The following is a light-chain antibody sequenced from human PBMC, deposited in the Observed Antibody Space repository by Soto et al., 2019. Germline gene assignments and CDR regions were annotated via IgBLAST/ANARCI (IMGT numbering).Light chain of an antibody. V-gene: IGLV2-14*01. CDR2: EVS. J-gene: IGLJ1*01. Sequence: QSALTQPASVSGSXXXXXXISCTGTSSDIGGYNYVSWYQQHPGKAPKLMLYEVSNRPSGVSNRFSGFKSGNTASLTITGLQAEDEADYYCNSYTSSSTLYVFGTGTKVTVL. CDR1: SSDIGGYNY. CDR3: NSYTSSSTLYV.